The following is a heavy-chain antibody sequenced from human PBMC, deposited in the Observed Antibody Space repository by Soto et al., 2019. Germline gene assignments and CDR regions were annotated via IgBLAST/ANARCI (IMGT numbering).Heavy chain of an antibody. D-gene: IGHD6-19*01. J-gene: IGHJ4*02. CDR3: AIYSSGWYPLDY. V-gene: IGHV1-18*01. CDR2: ISAYNGNT. CDR1: GYTFTSYG. Sequence: ASVKVSCKASGYTFTSYGISWVRQAPGQGLEWMGWISAYNGNTNYAQKLQGRVTMTTDTSTSTAYMELRSLRSDDTAVYYCAIYSSGWYPLDYWGQGTLVTVSS.